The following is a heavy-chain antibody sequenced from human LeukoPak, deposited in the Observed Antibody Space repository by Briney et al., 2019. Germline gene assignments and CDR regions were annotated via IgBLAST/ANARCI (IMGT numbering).Heavy chain of an antibody. CDR3: ARGPGLIRRSSGYYRNWFDP. J-gene: IGHJ5*02. D-gene: IGHD3-22*01. CDR2: IYYSGST. V-gene: IGHV4-39*07. Sequence: SGTLSLTCTVSGGSISGSSYYWGWLRQPPGKGLEWIGSIYYSGSTYYNPSLKSRVTISVDTSKNQFSLKLSSVTAADTAVYYCARGPGLIRRSSGYYRNWFDPWGQGTLVTVSS. CDR1: GGSISGSSYY.